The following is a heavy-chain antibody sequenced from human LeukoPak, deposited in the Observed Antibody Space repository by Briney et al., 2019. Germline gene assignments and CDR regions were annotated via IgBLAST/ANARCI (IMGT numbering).Heavy chain of an antibody. Sequence: GGSLRLSCAASGFAFDDYAMHWVRQAPGKGLEWVSGISWNSATTGYADSVKGRFTISRDNAKNSLYLQMNSLRAEDTAFYYCAKGSPSYYYASSGARGFDYWGQGTLVTVSS. D-gene: IGHD3-22*01. V-gene: IGHV3-9*01. J-gene: IGHJ4*02. CDR2: ISWNSATT. CDR1: GFAFDDYA. CDR3: AKGSPSYYYASSGARGFDY.